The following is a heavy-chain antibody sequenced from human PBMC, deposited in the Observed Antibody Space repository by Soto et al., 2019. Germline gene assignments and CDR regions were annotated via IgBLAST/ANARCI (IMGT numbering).Heavy chain of an antibody. Sequence: QVTLKESGPVLVKPTETLTLTCTVSGFSLSNARMGVSWIRQPPGKALEWLAHIFSNDEKSYSTSLKSRLTISKDTSKSQVVLTMTNMDPVATATYYCARIWGPYYYYGMDVWGQGTTVTVSS. J-gene: IGHJ6*02. D-gene: IGHD7-27*01. CDR1: GFSLSNARMG. CDR3: ARIWGPYYYYGMDV. CDR2: IFSNDEK. V-gene: IGHV2-26*01.